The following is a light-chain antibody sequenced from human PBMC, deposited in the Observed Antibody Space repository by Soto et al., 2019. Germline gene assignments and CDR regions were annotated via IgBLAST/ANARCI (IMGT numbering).Light chain of an antibody. CDR2: DVT. Sequence: QSVLTQPASVSGSPGQSITISCTGTSSDVGGFNYVSWYQQHPGKAPKLMIYDVTNRPSGVSYRFSGSKSGNTASLTISGLQAEDEADYYCNSYTSSSTYVFGTGTKGT. V-gene: IGLV2-14*03. CDR1: SSDVGGFNY. CDR3: NSYTSSSTYV. J-gene: IGLJ1*01.